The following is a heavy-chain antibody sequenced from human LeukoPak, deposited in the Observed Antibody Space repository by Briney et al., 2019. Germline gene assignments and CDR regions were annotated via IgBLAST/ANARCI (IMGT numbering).Heavy chain of an antibody. Sequence: KPGGSLRLSCVVSGFTFSSCTMNWVRQAPGRGLEWASSISSSGSYMFYADSVKGRFTISRDNAKNSLYLQMNSLRAEDTAVYYCAREWGPAAMAHTLNWGQGTLVTVSS. CDR3: AREWGPAAMAHTLN. CDR1: GFTFSSCT. CDR2: ISSSGSYM. D-gene: IGHD2-2*01. J-gene: IGHJ4*02. V-gene: IGHV3-21*01.